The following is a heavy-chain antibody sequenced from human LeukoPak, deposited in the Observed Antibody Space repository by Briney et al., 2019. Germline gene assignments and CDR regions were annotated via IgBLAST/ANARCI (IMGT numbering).Heavy chain of an antibody. CDR2: ISSSSSYI. V-gene: IGHV3-21*01. CDR1: GFTFSSYS. D-gene: IGHD5-24*01. Sequence: PGGSLRLSCAASGFTFSSYSMNWVRQAPGKGLEWVSSISSSSSYIYYADSVKGRFTISRDNAKNSLYLQMNSLRAEDTAVYYCARGIDGYNPKSDYWGQGTLVTVSS. CDR3: ARGIDGYNPKSDY. J-gene: IGHJ4*02.